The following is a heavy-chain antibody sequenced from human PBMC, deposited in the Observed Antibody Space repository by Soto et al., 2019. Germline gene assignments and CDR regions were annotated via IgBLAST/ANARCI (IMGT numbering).Heavy chain of an antibody. CDR2: ISGSGGST. V-gene: IGHV3-23*01. Sequence: GGSLRLSCAASGFTFSSYAMSWVRQAPGKGLEWVSAISGSGGSTYYADSVKGRFTISRDNSKNTLYLQMNSLRAEDTAVYYCTQTVSGYGYFDYWGQGTLVTVSS. CDR1: GFTFSSYA. CDR3: TQTVSGYGYFDY. J-gene: IGHJ4*02. D-gene: IGHD5-12*01.